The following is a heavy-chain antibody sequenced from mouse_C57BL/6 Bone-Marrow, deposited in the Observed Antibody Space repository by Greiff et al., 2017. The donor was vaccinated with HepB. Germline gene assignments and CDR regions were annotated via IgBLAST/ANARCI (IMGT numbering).Heavy chain of an antibody. J-gene: IGHJ2*01. CDR1: GYTFTSYW. V-gene: IGHV1-59*01. Sequence: VQLQQPGAELVRPGTSVKLSCKASGYTFTSYWMHWVKQRPGHGLEWIGVIDPSDSYTNYNQKFKGKATLTVDTSSSTAYMQLSSLTSEDSAVYYCARWGYPDYWGQGTTLTVSS. CDR3: ARWGYPDY. D-gene: IGHD2-2*01. CDR2: IDPSDSYT.